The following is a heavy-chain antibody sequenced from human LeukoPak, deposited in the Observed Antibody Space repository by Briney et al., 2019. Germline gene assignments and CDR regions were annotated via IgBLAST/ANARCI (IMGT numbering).Heavy chain of an antibody. D-gene: IGHD4-17*01. V-gene: IGHV4-59*08. Sequence: SETLSLTCTVSSGSISYFYWNWIRQPPGKGLEWIGYIHYTGSTNHNPSLKSRLTISVDASKNQFSLKLSSVTATDTAVYYCASLTTVTQGYFDSWGQGTLVTVSS. CDR2: IHYTGST. CDR1: SGSISYFY. J-gene: IGHJ4*02. CDR3: ASLTTVTQGYFDS.